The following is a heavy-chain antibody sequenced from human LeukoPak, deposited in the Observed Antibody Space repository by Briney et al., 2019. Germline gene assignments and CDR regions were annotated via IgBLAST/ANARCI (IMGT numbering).Heavy chain of an antibody. Sequence: ASVEVSCKASGYTFKRYDISGVRQAPGQGLEWMAWISTYNGNTNYAQKVQGRATMTTDTSTSTAYMELRSLRSDDTAVYYCAKFLRSDFCSVDYFDYWGQGTLVTVSS. CDR1: GYTFKRYD. CDR2: ISTYNGNT. CDR3: AKFLRSDFCSVDYFDY. J-gene: IGHJ4*02. D-gene: IGHD3-3*01. V-gene: IGHV1-18*01.